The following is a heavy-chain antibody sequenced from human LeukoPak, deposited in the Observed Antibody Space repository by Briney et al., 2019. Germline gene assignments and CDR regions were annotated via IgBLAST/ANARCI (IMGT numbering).Heavy chain of an antibody. J-gene: IGHJ4*02. CDR1: GFSLRDYA. D-gene: IGHD3-16*01. V-gene: IGHV3-30-3*01. CDR2: ISNDGSNK. CDR3: ARDPKGEVPFDQ. Sequence: GGSLRLSCAASGFSLRDYAFHWVRQAPGKGLEWVAVISNDGSNKYHSDSVKGRFTISRDNSKNTLFLQMNSLRVEDTAVYYCARDPKGEVPFDQWGQGTLVTVPS.